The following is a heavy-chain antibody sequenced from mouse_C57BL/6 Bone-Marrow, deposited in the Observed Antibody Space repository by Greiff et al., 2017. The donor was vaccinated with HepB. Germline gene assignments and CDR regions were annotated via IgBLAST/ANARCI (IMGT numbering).Heavy chain of an antibody. V-gene: IGHV1-52*01. Sequence: VQLQQPGAELVRPGSSVKLSCKASGYTFTSYWMHWVKQRPIQGLEWIGNIDPSDSETHYNQKFKDKATLTVDKSSSTAYMQLSSLTSEDSAVDYCARRLPFYYDYEGYFDVWGTGTTVTVSS. CDR1: GYTFTSYW. CDR2: IDPSDSET. J-gene: IGHJ1*03. CDR3: ARRLPFYYDYEGYFDV. D-gene: IGHD2-4*01.